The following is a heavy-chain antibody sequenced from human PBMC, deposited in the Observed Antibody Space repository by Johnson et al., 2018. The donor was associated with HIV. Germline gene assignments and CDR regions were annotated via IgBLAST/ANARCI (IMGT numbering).Heavy chain of an antibody. CDR1: GFTFSSYA. CDR3: AKGEALWFGELGAFDI. Sequence: VQLVESGGGLVQPGGSLRLSCAASGFTFSSYAMSWVRQAPGKGLEWVSAISGSGGSTYYADSVKGRCTISRDNSKNTLYLQMNSLRAEDTAVYYCAKGEALWFGELGAFDIWGQGTMVTVSS. D-gene: IGHD3-10*01. CDR2: ISGSGGST. V-gene: IGHV3-23*04. J-gene: IGHJ3*02.